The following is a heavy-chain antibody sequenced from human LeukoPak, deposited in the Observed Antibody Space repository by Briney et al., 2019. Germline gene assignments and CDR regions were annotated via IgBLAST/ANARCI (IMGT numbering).Heavy chain of an antibody. CDR2: ISSSSSTI. CDR1: GFTFSSYS. Sequence: SGGSLRLSCAASGFTFSSYSMNWVRQAPGKGLEWVSYISSSSSTIYYADSVKGRFTISRDNAKNSLYLQMNSLRAEDTAVYYCARGGLRYFDWLLSSFDYWGQGTLVTVSS. V-gene: IGHV3-48*04. CDR3: ARGGLRYFDWLLSSFDY. J-gene: IGHJ4*02. D-gene: IGHD3-9*01.